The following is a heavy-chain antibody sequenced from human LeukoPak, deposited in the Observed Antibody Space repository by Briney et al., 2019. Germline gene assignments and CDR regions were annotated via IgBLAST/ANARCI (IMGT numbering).Heavy chain of an antibody. CDR3: ARGPYKDFWSGYSDY. J-gene: IGHJ4*02. CDR1: GFTFNDHW. D-gene: IGHD3-3*01. V-gene: IGHV3-7*01. Sequence: PGGSLRLSCAASGFTFNDHWMRWVRQAPGKGLEWVANIKEDGSEKYYVDSVKGRFTISRDNAKNSLYLQMNSVRVEDTAVYYCARGPYKDFWSGYSDYWGQGTLVTVSS. CDR2: IKEDGSEK.